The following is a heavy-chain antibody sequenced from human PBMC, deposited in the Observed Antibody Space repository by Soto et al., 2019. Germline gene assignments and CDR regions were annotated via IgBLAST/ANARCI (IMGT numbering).Heavy chain of an antibody. CDR3: ARQGQALLLKNWFDP. D-gene: IGHD2-15*01. J-gene: IGHJ5*02. V-gene: IGHV4-39*01. CDR2: IYYSGSA. Sequence: SETLSLTCAVSGGSIVIHDYYWGWIRQPPGKGLEWIGSIYYSGSAYYNPSLRSRVTMSVDTSKKQSSLKLNSVTAADTALYYCARQGQALLLKNWFDPWGQGTLVTVSS. CDR1: GGSIVIHDYY.